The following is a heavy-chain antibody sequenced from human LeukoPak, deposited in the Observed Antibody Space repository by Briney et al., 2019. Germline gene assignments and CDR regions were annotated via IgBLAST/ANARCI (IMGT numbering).Heavy chain of an antibody. CDR2: TYYRSMWYN. Sequence: SQTLSLTCAISGDSVSSNSAAWNWIRQSPSRGLEWLGRTYYRSMWYNDYAVSVKSRITVNPDTSKNHFSLHLNSVTPEDTAVYYCAREDFGGTSWTFFDYWGQGTLVTVSS. J-gene: IGHJ4*02. D-gene: IGHD4-23*01. CDR3: AREDFGGTSWTFFDY. CDR1: GDSVSSNSAA. V-gene: IGHV6-1*01.